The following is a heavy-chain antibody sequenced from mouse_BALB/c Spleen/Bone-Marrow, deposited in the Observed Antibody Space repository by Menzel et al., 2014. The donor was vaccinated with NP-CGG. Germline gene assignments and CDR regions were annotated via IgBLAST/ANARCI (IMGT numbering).Heavy chain of an antibody. CDR1: GYAFSNYW. CDR2: IYPGDGDT. Sequence: QVQLQQPGAELVRPGSSVKISCKASGYAFSNYWMNWVKQRPGQGLEWIGQIYPGDGDTNYNGKFKGKATLTADKSSSTAYVQLSSLTSEDSAVYFCARRDGSTYYYAMDYWGQGTSVTVSS. V-gene: IGHV1-80*01. D-gene: IGHD1-1*01. CDR3: ARRDGSTYYYAMDY. J-gene: IGHJ4*01.